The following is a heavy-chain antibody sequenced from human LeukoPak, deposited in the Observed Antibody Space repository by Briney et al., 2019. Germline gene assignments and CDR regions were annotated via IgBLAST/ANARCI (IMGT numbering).Heavy chain of an antibody. Sequence: GGSLRLSCTASGLTLSNYWMNWARQAPGKGLEWVASINHNGNVNYYVDSVKGRFTISRDNAKNSLYLQMSNLRAEDTAVYFCARGGGLDVWGQGATVTVSS. CDR3: ARGGGLDV. CDR1: GLTLSNYW. V-gene: IGHV3-7*03. J-gene: IGHJ6*02. D-gene: IGHD3-16*01. CDR2: INHNGNVN.